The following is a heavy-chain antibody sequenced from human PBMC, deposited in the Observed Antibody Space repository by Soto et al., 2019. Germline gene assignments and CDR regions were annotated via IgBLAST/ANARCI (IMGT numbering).Heavy chain of an antibody. D-gene: IGHD2-21*02. J-gene: IGHJ3*02. CDR1: GGTFSSYA. V-gene: IGHV1-69*01. CDR2: IIPIFGTA. CDR3: ARGSCGGDCYSGSDAFDI. Sequence: QVQLVQSGAEVKKPGSSVKVSCKASGGTFSSYAISWVRQAPGQGLEWMGGIIPIFGTANYAQKFQGRVTITADESMSTAYMELSSLRSEDTAVYYCARGSCGGDCYSGSDAFDIWGQGTMVTVSS.